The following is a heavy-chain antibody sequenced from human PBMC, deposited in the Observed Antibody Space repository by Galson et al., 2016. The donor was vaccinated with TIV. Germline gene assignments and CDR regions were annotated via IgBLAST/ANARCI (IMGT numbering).Heavy chain of an antibody. J-gene: IGHJ4*01. CDR3: VRGGLEPFDY. CDR2: TNVDGSST. V-gene: IGHV3-74*01. CDR1: GFTFSKYW. D-gene: IGHD3/OR15-3a*01. Sequence: LRLSCAASGFTFSKYWMHWVRQAPEKGLVWISRTNVDGSSTSYADAVKGRVTISRDNARNTLYLLMNRLRVEDTAVYYCVRGGLEPFDYWGHGTLVTVSS.